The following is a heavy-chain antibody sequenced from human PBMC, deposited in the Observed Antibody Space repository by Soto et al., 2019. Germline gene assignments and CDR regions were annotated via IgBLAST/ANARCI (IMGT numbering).Heavy chain of an antibody. CDR1: GFTFSSYG. J-gene: IGHJ4*02. D-gene: IGHD5-18*01. CDR2: IWYDGSNK. V-gene: IGHV3-33*01. CDR3: AREGAWIQLWLRYYFDY. Sequence: GGSLRLSCAASGFTFSSYGMHWVRQAPGKGLEWVAVIWYDGSNKYYADSVKGRFTISRDNSKNTLYVQMNSLRAEDTAVYYCAREGAWIQLWLRYYFDYWGQGT.